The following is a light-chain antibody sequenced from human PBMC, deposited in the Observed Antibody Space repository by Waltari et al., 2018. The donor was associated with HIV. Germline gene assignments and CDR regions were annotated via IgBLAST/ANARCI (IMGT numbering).Light chain of an antibody. Sequence: QSVLTQPPSASGTPGQRVAISCSGSSSNIGSNYVYWYQQLPGTAPKVLIYRSKRRPSGVRDRFSGSKSGTSASLAISALRSVDEAYYYCATWDDSLSGPVFGGGTKLTVL. CDR2: RSK. CDR3: ATWDDSLSGPV. CDR1: SSNIGSNY. J-gene: IGLJ3*02. V-gene: IGLV1-47*01.